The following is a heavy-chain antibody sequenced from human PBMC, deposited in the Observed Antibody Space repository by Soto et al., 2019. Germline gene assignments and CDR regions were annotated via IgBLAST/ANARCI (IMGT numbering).Heavy chain of an antibody. CDR1: GFTFSSYG. D-gene: IGHD2-2*01. CDR3: AKDWTPYCSSTSCYGAFDI. Sequence: QVQLVESGGGVVQPGRSLRLSCAASGFTFSSYGMHWVRQAPGKGLEWVAVISYDGSNKYYADSVKGRFTISRDNSKNTLYLQMNSLRAEDTAVYYCAKDWTPYCSSTSCYGAFDIWGQGTMVTVSS. J-gene: IGHJ3*02. CDR2: ISYDGSNK. V-gene: IGHV3-30*18.